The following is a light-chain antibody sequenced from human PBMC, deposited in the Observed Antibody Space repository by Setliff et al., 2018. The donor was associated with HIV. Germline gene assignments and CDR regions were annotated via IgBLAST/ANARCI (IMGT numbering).Light chain of an antibody. CDR2: EVS. V-gene: IGLV2-23*02. CDR3: CSYAGSSTFV. Sequence: QSVLAQPASVSGSPGQSITISCTGSSSDVGSYNLVSWYQQHPRKAPKLMIHEVSKWPSGVSNRFSGSKSGNTASLTISGRQAEDEADYYCCSYAGSSTFVFGGGTKVTVL. J-gene: IGLJ3*02. CDR1: SSDVGSYNL.